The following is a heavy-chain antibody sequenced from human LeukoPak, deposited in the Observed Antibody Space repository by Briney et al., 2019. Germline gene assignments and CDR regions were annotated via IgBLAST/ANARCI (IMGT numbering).Heavy chain of an antibody. Sequence: GGSLRLSCEASGFTFSRHWMGWFRQAPGKGLEWVASIKQDGSQYYVDSVKGRFFISRGNAKNSVSLQMNSLRGEDTAVYYCARGPDFGDRLDYFDYWGQGTLVTVS. V-gene: IGHV3-7*01. CDR3: ARGPDFGDRLDYFDY. J-gene: IGHJ4*02. CDR2: IKQDGSQ. CDR1: GFTFSRHW. D-gene: IGHD4-17*01.